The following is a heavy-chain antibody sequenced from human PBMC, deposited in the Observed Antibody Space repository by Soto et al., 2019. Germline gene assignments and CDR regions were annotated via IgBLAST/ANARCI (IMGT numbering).Heavy chain of an antibody. CDR2: IIPILGIA. CDR3: ANWTNGFDY. Sequence: QVQLVQSGAEVKKPGSSVKVSCKASGGTFSSYTISWVRQAPGQGREWMGRIIPILGIANYAQKCQGRVTITADKATSTAYMELSSLRSEDTAVYYGANWTNGFDYWGQGTLVTVSS. V-gene: IGHV1-69*02. CDR1: GGTFSSYT. D-gene: IGHD1-1*01. J-gene: IGHJ4*02.